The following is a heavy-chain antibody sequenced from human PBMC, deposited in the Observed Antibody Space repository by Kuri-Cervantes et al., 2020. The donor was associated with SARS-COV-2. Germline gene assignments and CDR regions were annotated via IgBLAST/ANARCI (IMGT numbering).Heavy chain of an antibody. V-gene: IGHV3-7*01. CDR3: AGGYSSGWPDH. Sequence: GGSLRLSCAASGFTFDDYTMHWVRQAPGKGLEWVASMKRDGSEKYYVDSVKGRFTISRDNAKNSLDLQMNSLRPDDTAVYYCAGGYSSGWPDHWGQGTLVTVSS. J-gene: IGHJ5*02. D-gene: IGHD6-19*01. CDR2: MKRDGSEK. CDR1: GFTFDDYT.